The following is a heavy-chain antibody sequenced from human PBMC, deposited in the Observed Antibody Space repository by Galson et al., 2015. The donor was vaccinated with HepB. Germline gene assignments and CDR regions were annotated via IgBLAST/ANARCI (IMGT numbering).Heavy chain of an antibody. CDR2: THYSGTT. CDR1: GGSISSSNYY. D-gene: IGHD3-3*01. V-gene: IGHV4-39*01. J-gene: IGHJ4*02. CDR3: ARQRQYYNFWSGYCPFDS. Sequence: LSLTCAVSGGSISSSNYYWAWIRQPPGKGLEWIGTTHYSGTTYYNPSLKSRVTISVDTSKNQFSLEVPSVTAADTAVYYCARQRQYYNFWSGYCPFDSWGQGTLVTVSS.